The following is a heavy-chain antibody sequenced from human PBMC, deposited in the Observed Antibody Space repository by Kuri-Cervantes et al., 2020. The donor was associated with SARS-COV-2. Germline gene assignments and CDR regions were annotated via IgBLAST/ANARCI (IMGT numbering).Heavy chain of an antibody. CDR3: ARESPFG. Sequence: ETLSLTCAASGFTFSSYAMSWVRQAPGKGLEWVSTISGSGGSTYYADSVKGRFTISRDNSKNTLYLQMNSLRAEDTAVYSYARESPFGWGQGTLVTVSS. CDR2: ISGSGGST. V-gene: IGHV3-23*01. D-gene: IGHD2/OR15-2a*01. CDR1: GFTFSSYA. J-gene: IGHJ4*02.